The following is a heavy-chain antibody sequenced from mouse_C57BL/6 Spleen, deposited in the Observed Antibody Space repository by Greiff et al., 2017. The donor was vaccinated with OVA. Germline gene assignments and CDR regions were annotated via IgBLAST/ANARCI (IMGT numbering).Heavy chain of an antibody. CDR1: GYAFTNYL. D-gene: IGHD1-1*01. V-gene: IGHV1-54*01. Sequence: VQLQQSGAELVRPGTSVKVSCKASGYAFTNYLIEWVKQRPGQGLEWIGWINPGSGGTKYNAKFQGKATLTADKSSSTAYMQLSSLTSEDSAVYVGARGASTVVATGAMDYWGQGTSVTVSS. J-gene: IGHJ4*01. CDR3: ARGASTVVATGAMDY. CDR2: INPGSGGT.